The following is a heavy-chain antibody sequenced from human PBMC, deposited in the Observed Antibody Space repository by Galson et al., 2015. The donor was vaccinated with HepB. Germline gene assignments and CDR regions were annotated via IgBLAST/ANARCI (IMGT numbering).Heavy chain of an antibody. V-gene: IGHV1-46*01. Sequence: SVKVSCKASGYTFTSYYMHWVRQAPGQGLEWMGIINPSGGSTSYAQKFQGGVTMTRDTSTSTVYMELNSLRSEDTAVYYCARAAQFLGNYDYWGQGTLVTVSS. CDR2: INPSGGST. D-gene: IGHD1-7*01. J-gene: IGHJ4*02. CDR1: GYTFTSYY. CDR3: ARAAQFLGNYDY.